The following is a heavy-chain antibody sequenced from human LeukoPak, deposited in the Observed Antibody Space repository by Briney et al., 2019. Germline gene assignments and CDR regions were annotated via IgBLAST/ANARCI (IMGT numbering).Heavy chain of an antibody. Sequence: SETLPLTCTVSGGSISNYYWSWIRQPPGKGLEWIGYVYASGSTKYNPSLNSRVTISLDTSKSQFSLRLSSVTVADTAVYYCARRGGSGSSSCFDPWGQGTLVTVSS. V-gene: IGHV4-59*08. J-gene: IGHJ5*02. D-gene: IGHD1-26*01. CDR1: GGSISNYY. CDR3: ARRGGSGSSSCFDP. CDR2: VYASGST.